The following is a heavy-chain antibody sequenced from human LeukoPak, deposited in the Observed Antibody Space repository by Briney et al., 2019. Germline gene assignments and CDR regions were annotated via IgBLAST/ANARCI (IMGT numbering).Heavy chain of an antibody. D-gene: IGHD6-19*01. CDR1: GFTFSSYG. Sequence: GGSLRLSCAASGFTFSSYGMHWVRQAPGKGLKGVAVICYDGSNKYYADSVKGRFTISRDNSKNTLYLQMNSLRAEDTAGYYCAKVHSSCWSFDYWGQGTLVTVSS. J-gene: IGHJ4*02. CDR2: ICYDGSNK. V-gene: IGHV3-33*06. CDR3: AKVHSSCWSFDY.